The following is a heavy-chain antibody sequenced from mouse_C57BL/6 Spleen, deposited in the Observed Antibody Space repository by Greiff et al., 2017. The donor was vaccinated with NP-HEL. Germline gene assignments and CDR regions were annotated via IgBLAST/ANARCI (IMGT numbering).Heavy chain of an antibody. V-gene: IGHV1-69*01. CDR3: ARRGSSYNFDY. D-gene: IGHD1-1*01. CDR1: GYTFTSYW. CDR2: IDPSDSYT. J-gene: IGHJ2*01. Sequence: QVQLQQPGAELVMPGASVKLSCKASGYTFTSYWMHWVKQRPGQGLEWIGEIDPSDSYTNYNQKFKGKSTLTVDKSSSTAYMQLSSLTSEDSAVYYCARRGSSYNFDYWGQGTTLTVSS.